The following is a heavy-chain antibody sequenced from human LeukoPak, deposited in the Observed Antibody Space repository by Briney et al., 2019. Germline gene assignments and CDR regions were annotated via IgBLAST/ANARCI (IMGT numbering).Heavy chain of an antibody. V-gene: IGHV3-30*18. CDR1: GFTFSSYG. D-gene: IGHD6-13*01. CDR2: ISYDGSNK. CDR3: AKDVSIAAAGSDY. J-gene: IGHJ4*02. Sequence: GRSLRLSCAASGFTFSSYGMHWVRQAPGKGLEWVAVISYDGSNKYYADSVKGRFTISSDNSKNTLYLQMNSLRAEDTAVYYCAKDVSIAAAGSDYWGQGTLVTVSS.